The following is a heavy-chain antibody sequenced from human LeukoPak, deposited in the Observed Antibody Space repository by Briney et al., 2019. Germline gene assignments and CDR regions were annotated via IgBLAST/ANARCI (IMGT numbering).Heavy chain of an antibody. V-gene: IGHV4-59*08. Sequence: QPSETLSLTCTVSGGSISSYYWSWIRQPPGKGLEWIGYIYYSGSTNYNPSLKSRVTISVDTTKNQFSLKLSSVTAADTAVYYCARRLGSGYSYYFDYWGQGTLVTVSA. CDR2: IYYSGST. CDR1: GGSISSYY. J-gene: IGHJ4*02. CDR3: ARRLGSGYSYYFDY. D-gene: IGHD3-22*01.